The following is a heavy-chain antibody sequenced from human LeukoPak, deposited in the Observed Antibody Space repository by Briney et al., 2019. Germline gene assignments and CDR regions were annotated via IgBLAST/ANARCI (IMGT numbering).Heavy chain of an antibody. CDR2: FYYSDST. J-gene: IGHJ6*03. D-gene: IGHD6-25*01. CDR3: ARFPASAEYRHYYYMDV. V-gene: IGHV4-59*01. Sequence: SETLSLTCTVSGGSIRNYFWSWIRQPPGKGLESIAYFYYSDSTNYNPSLKSRLSVSVDTSRNQFSLKLSSVTAADTGVYYCARFPASAEYRHYYYMDVWGKGTTVTVSS. CDR1: GGSIRNYF.